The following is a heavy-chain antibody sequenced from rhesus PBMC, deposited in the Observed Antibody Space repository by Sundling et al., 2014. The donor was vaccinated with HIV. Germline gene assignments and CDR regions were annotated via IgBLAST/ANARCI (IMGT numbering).Heavy chain of an antibody. CDR2: IYSSGSD. V-gene: IGHV4-127*01. CDR1: GGSISSGYG. CDR3: ARDPWFSSRYPY. D-gene: IGHD3-40*01. Sequence: QVQLQESGPGVVKPSETLSLTCAVSGGSISSGYGWSWIRQPPGKGLEWIGNIYSSGSDYLNPSLKSRVTLSVDTSKNQFSLKLNSVTAADTAVYYCARDPWFSSRYPYWGQGVLVTVSS. J-gene: IGHJ4*01.